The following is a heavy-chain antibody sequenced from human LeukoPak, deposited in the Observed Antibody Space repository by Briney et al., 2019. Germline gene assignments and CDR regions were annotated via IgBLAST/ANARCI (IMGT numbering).Heavy chain of an antibody. CDR1: GFTFSNYA. D-gene: IGHD2-2*01. CDR2: ISGSGGST. CDR3: ANPGGYCSSTSCYAGGIDY. Sequence: QPGGSLRLSCAASGFTFSNYAMSWVRQAPGKGLEWVSAISGSGGSTYYADSVKGRFTISRDNSKDTLYLQMNSLRAEDTAVHYCANPGGYCSSTSCYAGGIDYWGQGTLVTVSS. V-gene: IGHV3-23*01. J-gene: IGHJ4*02.